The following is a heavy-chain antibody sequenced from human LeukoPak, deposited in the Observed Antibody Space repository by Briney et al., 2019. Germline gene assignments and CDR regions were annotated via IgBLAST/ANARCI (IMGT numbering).Heavy chain of an antibody. J-gene: IGHJ4*02. CDR3: ARKISAGVDY. V-gene: IGHV1-18*01. D-gene: IGHD6-19*01. CDR2: ITPYNGYA. Sequence: ASVTVSFKATGYTLTSYGLSWVRQAPGQGLAWMGWITPYNGYAKYAQKFHGRVTMTTDTSTSTAYMELRSLRSDDTAVYYCARKISAGVDYWGEGTLVTVSS. CDR1: GYTLTSYG.